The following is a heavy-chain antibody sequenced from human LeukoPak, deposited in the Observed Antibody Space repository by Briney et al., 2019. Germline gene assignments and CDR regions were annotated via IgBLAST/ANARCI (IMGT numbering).Heavy chain of an antibody. CDR2: ISGSGGST. J-gene: IGHJ4*02. CDR3: AKVMSFSMVRGDHYFDY. D-gene: IGHD3-10*01. V-gene: IGHV3-23*01. CDR1: GFIFNNYG. Sequence: GGSLRLSCAASGFIFNNYGMSLVRQAPGNGLEWVSAISGSGGSTYYADSVKGRFTISRDNSKNTLYLQMNSLRAEDTAVYYCAKVMSFSMVRGDHYFDYWGQGTLVTVSS.